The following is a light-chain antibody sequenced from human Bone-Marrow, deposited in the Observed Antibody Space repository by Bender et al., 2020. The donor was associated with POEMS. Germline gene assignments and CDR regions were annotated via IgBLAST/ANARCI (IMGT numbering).Light chain of an antibody. CDR1: KLGDKY. V-gene: IGLV3-1*01. CDR3: QAWDSSIVV. Sequence: SYVLTQPPSVSVSPGQTARITCSGHKLGDKYACWYQQKPGQSPVLVIYQDTKRPSGIPERFSGSNSANIATLTISGTQAMDEADYYCQAWDSSIVVFGGGTKLSVL. CDR2: QDT. J-gene: IGLJ2*01.